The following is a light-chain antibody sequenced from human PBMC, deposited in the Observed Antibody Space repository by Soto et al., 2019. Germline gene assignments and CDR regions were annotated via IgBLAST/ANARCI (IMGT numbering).Light chain of an antibody. CDR1: QSVSESY. Sequence: SVLTQSPGALSLSLGERATLCXRASQSVSESYLAWYQQEPGXAPRLXXDGXSSSATGSPDRLSGSGSGTDFTLTISRLEPDDFVVYYCQQYGRSPSTFGQGTRLEIK. V-gene: IGKV3-20*01. J-gene: IGKJ5*01. CDR3: QQYGRSPST. CDR2: GXS.